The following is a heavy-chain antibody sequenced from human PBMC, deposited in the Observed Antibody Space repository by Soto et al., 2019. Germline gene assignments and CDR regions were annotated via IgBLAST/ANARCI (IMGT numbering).Heavy chain of an antibody. CDR1: GFNISNYG. Sequence: QVQLVESGGGVVQPGRSLRLSCAASGFNISNYGFHWVRQAPGKGLEWVAVISYDGSNKYYADFVKGRFTISRDNSKNKLYLQMNSLGAEDTAVFYCATPAGLAPAHYYGMDVWGQGTTVTVSS. J-gene: IGHJ6*02. CDR3: ATPAGLAPAHYYGMDV. CDR2: ISYDGSNK. V-gene: IGHV3-30*03. D-gene: IGHD2-2*01.